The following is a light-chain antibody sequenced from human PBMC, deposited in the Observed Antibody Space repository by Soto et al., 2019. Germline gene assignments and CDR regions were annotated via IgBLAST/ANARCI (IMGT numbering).Light chain of an antibody. CDR3: SSYTSSSTHV. CDR2: DVN. CDR1: SSDIGAFTF. V-gene: IGLV2-14*03. Sequence: QSALTQPASVSGSPGQSITISCTGTSSDIGAFTFVSWYQQHPDKVPKLMIFDVNRRPSGVSDRFSGSKSGNTASLTISGLHAEDEGDYYCSSYTSSSTHVFGSGTKLTVL. J-gene: IGLJ1*01.